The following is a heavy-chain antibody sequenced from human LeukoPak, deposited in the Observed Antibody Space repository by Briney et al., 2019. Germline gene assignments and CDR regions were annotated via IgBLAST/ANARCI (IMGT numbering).Heavy chain of an antibody. CDR2: IYHSGST. CDR3: ARSFGNWNYALRY. J-gene: IGHJ4*02. CDR1: GGSISNYY. Sequence: SETLSLTCTVSGGSISNYYWSWIRQPPGKGLEWIGSIYHSGSTYYNPSLKSRVTISVDTSKNQFSLKLSSVTAADTAVYYCARSFGNWNYALRYWGQGTLVTVSS. V-gene: IGHV4-59*08. D-gene: IGHD1-7*01.